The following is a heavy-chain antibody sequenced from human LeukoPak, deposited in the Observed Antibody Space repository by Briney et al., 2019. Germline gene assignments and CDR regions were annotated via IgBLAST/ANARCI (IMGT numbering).Heavy chain of an antibody. V-gene: IGHV3-23*01. J-gene: IGHJ6*03. CDR2: ISGSGGST. D-gene: IGHD3-16*01. CDR3: AKGLRTGVGPYMGYHYYMDV. CDR1: GFTFSSYA. Sequence: PGGSLRLSCAASGFTFSSYAMSWVRQAPGKGLEWVSAISGSGGSTYYADSVKGRFTISRDNSYNTVSLQMNSLRDEDTGVYYCAKGLRTGVGPYMGYHYYMDVWGKGATVTVS.